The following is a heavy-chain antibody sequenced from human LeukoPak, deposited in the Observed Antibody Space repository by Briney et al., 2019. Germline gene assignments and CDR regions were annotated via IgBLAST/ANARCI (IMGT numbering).Heavy chain of an antibody. Sequence: GGSLRLSCAASGFTFSTSWMSWVRQAPGRGLEWLANINQGGSEKYYVDSVRGRFTISRDNAENSLFLQMNSLRAEDTAVYYCARLTNSGYYWLFDYWGQGTLVTVSS. CDR1: GFTFSTSW. CDR3: ARLTNSGYYWLFDY. D-gene: IGHD3-22*01. V-gene: IGHV3-7*04. CDR2: INQGGSEK. J-gene: IGHJ4*02.